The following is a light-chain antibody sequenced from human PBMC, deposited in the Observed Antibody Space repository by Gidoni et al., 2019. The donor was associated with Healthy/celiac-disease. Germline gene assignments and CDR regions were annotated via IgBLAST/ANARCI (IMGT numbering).Light chain of an antibody. V-gene: IGLV2-14*03. J-gene: IGLJ2*01. Sequence: QSALTQPASVSGSPGQSTTSSCTGTSSDVGGYNYVSWYQQHPGTAPKLMIYDVSNRPSGVSNRFSGSKSGNTASLTISGLQAEDEAAYYCSSYTSSSTLPVVFGGGTKLTVL. CDR1: SSDVGGYNY. CDR2: DVS. CDR3: SSYTSSSTLPVV.